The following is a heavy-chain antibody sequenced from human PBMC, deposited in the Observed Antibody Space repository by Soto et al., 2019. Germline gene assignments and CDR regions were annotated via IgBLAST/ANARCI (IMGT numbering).Heavy chain of an antibody. CDR2: ISAYNGNT. CDR3: ARVRGYSYGSYYFDY. Sequence: PSVKVSCKASGYTFTSCGISWVRQAPGQGLEWMGWISAYNGNTNYAQKLQGRVTMTTDTSTSTAYMELRSLRSDDTAVYYCARVRGYSYGSYYFDYWGQGTLVTVSS. V-gene: IGHV1-18*01. CDR1: GYTFTSCG. J-gene: IGHJ4*02. D-gene: IGHD5-18*01.